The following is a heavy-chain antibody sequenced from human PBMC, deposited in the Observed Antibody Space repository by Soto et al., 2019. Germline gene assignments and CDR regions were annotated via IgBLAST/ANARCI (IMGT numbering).Heavy chain of an antibody. D-gene: IGHD1-26*01. CDR3: PRSMPISYASDV. J-gene: IGHJ6*02. CDR2: ITSNGANT. V-gene: IGHV3-64*01. Sequence: EVQLVESGGGLVQPGGSLRLSCAASGFTFSSYAMHWVRQAPGTGLEYVSAITSNGANTDYASSVTGRFTIATHNSKNTLQLQMGTLRPEDTAVYYCPRSMPISYASDVSGPGTTVSASS. CDR1: GFTFSSYA.